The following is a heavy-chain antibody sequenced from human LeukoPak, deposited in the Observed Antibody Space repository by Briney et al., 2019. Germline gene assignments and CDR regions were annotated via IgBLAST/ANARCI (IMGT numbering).Heavy chain of an antibody. D-gene: IGHD2-21*01. Sequence: GGSLRLSCEASGFRFSDHAMHWVRQAPGKGLEWVAVISFDGTNKYYADSVDGRFTIPRVNSKNTVFLQMDSLRREDTAVYFCASDFGDYQPVDYWGQGTLVTVSS. CDR3: ASDFGDYQPVDY. V-gene: IGHV3-30*14. CDR2: ISFDGTNK. J-gene: IGHJ4*02. CDR1: GFRFSDHA.